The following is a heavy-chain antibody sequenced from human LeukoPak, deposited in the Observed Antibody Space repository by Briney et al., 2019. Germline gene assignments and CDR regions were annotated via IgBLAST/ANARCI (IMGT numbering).Heavy chain of an antibody. CDR3: AKVKGEVIGAFDI. CDR2: ISYDGNNR. J-gene: IGHJ3*02. Sequence: GGSLRLSCAASRFTFSSYGMHWVRQAPGKGLEWVAVISYDGNNRYYADSVKGRFTISRYNSKNTLYLQMNSPRAEDTAVYYCAKVKGEVIGAFDIWGQGTMVTVSS. CDR1: RFTFSSYG. V-gene: IGHV3-30*18. D-gene: IGHD3-16*01.